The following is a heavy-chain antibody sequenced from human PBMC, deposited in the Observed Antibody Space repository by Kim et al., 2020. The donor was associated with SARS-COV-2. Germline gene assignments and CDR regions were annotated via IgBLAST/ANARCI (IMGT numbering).Heavy chain of an antibody. V-gene: IGHV3-23*01. CDR3: EASDY. J-gene: IGHJ4*02. Sequence: SDSGVSIHYAYSVKGRFTIARDNAKSTLFLKMNSLRAEDTAVYYCEASDYWGQGSLVTVSS. CDR2: SDSGVSI.